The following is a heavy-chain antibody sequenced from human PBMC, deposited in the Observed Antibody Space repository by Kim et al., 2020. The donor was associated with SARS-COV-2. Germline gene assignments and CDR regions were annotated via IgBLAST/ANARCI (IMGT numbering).Heavy chain of an antibody. CDR3: ARSPDIVATISLDY. CDR2: INAGNGNT. D-gene: IGHD5-12*01. Sequence: ASVKFSCKASGYTFTSYAMHWVRQAPGQRLEWMGWINAGNGNTKYSQKFQGRVTITRDTSASTAYMELSSLRSEDTAVYYCARSPDIVATISLDYWGQGTLVTVSS. J-gene: IGHJ4*02. V-gene: IGHV1-3*01. CDR1: GYTFTSYA.